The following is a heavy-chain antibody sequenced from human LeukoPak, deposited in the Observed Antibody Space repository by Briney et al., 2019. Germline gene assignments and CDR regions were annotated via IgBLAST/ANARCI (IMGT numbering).Heavy chain of an antibody. Sequence: GGSLRLSCAASGFTFDDYAMHWVRQAPGKGLQWVSLTSWDGASTYYADSVKGRFTISRDNSKNPLYLQMNALRVEDTAVYFCAKVATLPAIGYCTTTDCPRADVWGQGTTVTVSS. CDR2: TSWDGAST. V-gene: IGHV3-43D*03. CDR3: AKVATLPAIGYCTTTDCPRADV. D-gene: IGHD2-15*01. CDR1: GFTFDDYA. J-gene: IGHJ6*02.